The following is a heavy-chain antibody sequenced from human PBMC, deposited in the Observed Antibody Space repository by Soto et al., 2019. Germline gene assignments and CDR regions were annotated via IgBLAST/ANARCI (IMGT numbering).Heavy chain of an antibody. V-gene: IGHV4-39*01. CDR2: IYYTGST. Sequence: KASETLSLTCSVSGGSISDSSYYWGWIRQPPGKGLEWIATIYYTGSTFYNPSLKSRVTISVDTPKNQFSLKLSSVTAADTAVYYCARHRRYYYDSSGYPDSWGQGALVTVSS. D-gene: IGHD3-22*01. CDR3: ARHRRYYYDSSGYPDS. CDR1: GGSISDSSYY. J-gene: IGHJ4*02.